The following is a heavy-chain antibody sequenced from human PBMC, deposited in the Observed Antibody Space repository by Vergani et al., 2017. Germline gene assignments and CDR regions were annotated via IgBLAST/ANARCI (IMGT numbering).Heavy chain of an antibody. CDR2: IHTTGIT. V-gene: IGHV4-61*02. CDR3: ARSRMGTTVFDF. CDR1: GGSTTSGGFY. J-gene: IGHJ4*02. Sequence: QVQLQESGPGLVKPSQTLSLTCSVSGGSTTSGGFYCSWIRQPAGKGLEWIGRIHTTGITKYNPSLESRVTMSVDTSNNQFSLRLSAVTAADTAVYYCARSRMGTTVFDFWGQGILVTVSS. D-gene: IGHD1-26*01.